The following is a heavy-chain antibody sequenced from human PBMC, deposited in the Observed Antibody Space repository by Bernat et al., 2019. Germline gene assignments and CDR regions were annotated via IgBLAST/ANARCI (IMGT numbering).Heavy chain of an antibody. J-gene: IGHJ6*02. D-gene: IGHD3-10*01. CDR3: ARTMVRGVIESDYGMDV. CDR1: GYTFTSYG. Sequence: QVQLVQSGAEVKKPGASVKVSCKASGYTFTSYGISWVRQAPGQGLEWMGWISAYNGNTNYAQKLQGRVTMTTGTSTSTAYMELRSLRSDDTAVYYCARTMVRGVIESDYGMDVWGQGTTVTVSS. V-gene: IGHV1-18*01. CDR2: ISAYNGNT.